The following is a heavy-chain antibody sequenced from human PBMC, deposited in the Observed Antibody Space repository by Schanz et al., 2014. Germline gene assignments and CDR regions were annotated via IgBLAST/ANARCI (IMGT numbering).Heavy chain of an antibody. D-gene: IGHD2-21*01. Sequence: QVQLVQSGAEVKKPGASVKVSCKASGYTFTSYGISWVRQAPGQGLEWMGWISAYNGNTNYAQKLQGRVTMTRDTSTSTVYMELSSLRSEDTAVYYCARDRLECGAECYSVEVFEIWGQGTLVIVSS. CDR3: ARDRLECGAECYSVEVFEI. V-gene: IGHV1-18*01. J-gene: IGHJ4*02. CDR2: ISAYNGNT. CDR1: GYTFTSYG.